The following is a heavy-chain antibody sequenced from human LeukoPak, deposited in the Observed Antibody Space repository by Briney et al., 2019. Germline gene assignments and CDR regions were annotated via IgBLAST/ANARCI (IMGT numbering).Heavy chain of an antibody. CDR2: IKQDGSEK. J-gene: IGHJ6*04. V-gene: IGHV3-7*03. CDR3: ARDPHSIGWWYYYYGMDV. CDR1: GFTFSSYW. D-gene: IGHD6-19*01. Sequence: GGSLRLSCAASGFTFSSYWMSWVRQAPGKGLEWVANIKQDGSEKYYVDSVKGRFTISRDNAKNSLYLQMNSLRAEDTAVYYCARDPHSIGWWYYYYGMDVWGKGTTVTVSS.